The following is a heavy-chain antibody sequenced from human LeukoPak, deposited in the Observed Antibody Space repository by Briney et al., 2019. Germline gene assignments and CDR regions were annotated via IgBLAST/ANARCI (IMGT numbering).Heavy chain of an antibody. CDR1: GYTFTSSD. Sequence: ASVKVSCKTSGYTFTSSDINWVRQATGQGLEWMGWMSPNSGNTGYAQKFQGRVTMTRDTSISTAYMELSSLRSGDTAVYYCARGPQPSNFDYWGQGTLVTVSS. CDR2: MSPNSGNT. J-gene: IGHJ4*02. D-gene: IGHD1-1*01. CDR3: ARGPQPSNFDY. V-gene: IGHV1-8*01.